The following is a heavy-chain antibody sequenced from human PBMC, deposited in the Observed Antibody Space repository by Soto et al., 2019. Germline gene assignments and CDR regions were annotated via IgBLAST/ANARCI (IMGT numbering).Heavy chain of an antibody. Sequence: GASVKVSCKASGYTFTGYYMHWVRQAPGQGLEWMGWINPNSGGTNYAQKFQGWVTMTRDTSISTAYMELSRLRSDDAAVYYCARGPRYYDFWSGYYYYGMDVWGQGTTVTVSS. CDR3: ARGPRYYDFWSGYYYYGMDV. V-gene: IGHV1-2*04. CDR1: GYTFTGYY. J-gene: IGHJ6*02. CDR2: INPNSGGT. D-gene: IGHD3-3*01.